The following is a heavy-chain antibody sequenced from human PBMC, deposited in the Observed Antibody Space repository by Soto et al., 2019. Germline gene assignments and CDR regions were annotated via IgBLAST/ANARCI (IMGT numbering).Heavy chain of an antibody. Sequence: KTSETLSLTCTVSGGSISSGGYYWSWIRQHPGKGLEWIGYIYCSGSTYYNPSLKSRVTISVDTSKNQFSLKLSSVTAADTAVYYCARDRIMRTYYYDSSGDYYYYGMDVWGQGTTVTVSS. CDR3: ARDRIMRTYYYDSSGDYYYYGMDV. J-gene: IGHJ6*02. D-gene: IGHD3-22*01. CDR2: IYCSGST. V-gene: IGHV4-31*03. CDR1: GGSISSGGYY.